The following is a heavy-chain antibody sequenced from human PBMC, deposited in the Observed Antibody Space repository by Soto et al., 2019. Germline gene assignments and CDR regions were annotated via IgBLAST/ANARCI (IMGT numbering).Heavy chain of an antibody. V-gene: IGHV3-23*01. CDR2: ISGSGGST. Sequence: GGSLRLSCAASGFTFSSYAMHWVRQAPGKGLEWVSAISGSGGSTYYADSVKGRLTISRDNSKNTLYLQMNSLRAEDTAVYYCAKDHYDSSGYPYYWGQGTLVTVSS. CDR3: AKDHYDSSGYPYY. J-gene: IGHJ4*02. D-gene: IGHD3-22*01. CDR1: GFTFSSYA.